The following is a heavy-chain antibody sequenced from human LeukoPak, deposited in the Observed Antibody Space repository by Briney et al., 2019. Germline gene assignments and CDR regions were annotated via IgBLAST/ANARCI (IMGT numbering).Heavy chain of an antibody. V-gene: IGHV5-51*01. D-gene: IGHD3-3*01. CDR3: ARQVRDFWSGYWYYYYMDV. J-gene: IGHJ6*03. CDR1: GYSFTSYW. Sequence: GESLKISCKGSGYSFTSYWIGWVRQMPGKGLEWMGIIYPGDSDTRYSPSFQGQVTISADKPISTAYLQWSSLKASDTAMYYCARQVRDFWSGYWYYYYMDVWGKGTTVTVSS. CDR2: IYPGDSDT.